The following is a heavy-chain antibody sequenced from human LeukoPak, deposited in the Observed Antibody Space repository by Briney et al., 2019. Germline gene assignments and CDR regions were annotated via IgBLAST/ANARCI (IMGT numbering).Heavy chain of an antibody. D-gene: IGHD3-16*01. V-gene: IGHV3-23*01. CDR1: GFIFRKFG. J-gene: IGHJ5*02. CDR2: ISDVVAHT. CDR3: AKDNYGGVYAS. Sequence: EPGGSLRLSCAASGFIFRKFGMSWIRQAPGKGLEWVSHISDVVAHTWYADSVKGRFIISRDNSNNRVFLQMNSLRPEDTALYYCAKDNYGGVYASWGQGTLVTVSS.